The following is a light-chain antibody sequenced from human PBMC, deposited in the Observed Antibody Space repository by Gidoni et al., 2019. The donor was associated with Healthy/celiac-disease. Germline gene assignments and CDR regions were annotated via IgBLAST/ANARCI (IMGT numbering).Light chain of an antibody. V-gene: IGKV1-39*01. CDR1: QSISSY. J-gene: IGKJ4*01. CDR2: AAS. Sequence: DMQMTHSPSSLSASVGDRVTITCRASQSISSYLNWYQQKRGKAPKLLIYAASSLQSGVPSRFSGSGSGTDFTLTISSLQPEDFATYYCQQSYSTPLPFGGGTKVEIK. CDR3: QQSYSTPLP.